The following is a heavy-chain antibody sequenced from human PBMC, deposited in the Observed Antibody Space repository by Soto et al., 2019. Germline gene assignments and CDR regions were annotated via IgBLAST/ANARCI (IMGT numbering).Heavy chain of an antibody. CDR2: IDPTDSYT. Sequence: GESLKISCKGSGYSFTSYWITWVRQMPGKGLEWMARIDPTDSYTNYNPSFQGHVTISADKSLSTAYLQWTSLQASDTAMYYCERDAGSGYEGKYGDYSFDHWGQGTLVTVSS. CDR3: ERDAGSGYEGKYGDYSFDH. CDR1: GYSFTSYW. D-gene: IGHD4-17*01. J-gene: IGHJ4*02. V-gene: IGHV5-10-1*01.